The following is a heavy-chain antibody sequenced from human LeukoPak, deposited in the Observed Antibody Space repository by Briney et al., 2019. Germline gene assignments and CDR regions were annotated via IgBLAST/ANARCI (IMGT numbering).Heavy chain of an antibody. CDR3: ARRRIRDGYNERYFDY. V-gene: IGHV2-5*01. J-gene: IGHJ4*02. D-gene: IGHD5-24*01. CDR1: GVSLSTSGG. CDR2: IHWNDDK. Sequence: ESGPTLANPTQTLTLTWTFSGVSLSTSGGVGWIRQPPGKALEWLALIHWNDDKRYSPSLKSRLTITKDTSKNQVVLTMTNMDPVYTATYYCARRRIRDGYNERYFDYWGEGT.